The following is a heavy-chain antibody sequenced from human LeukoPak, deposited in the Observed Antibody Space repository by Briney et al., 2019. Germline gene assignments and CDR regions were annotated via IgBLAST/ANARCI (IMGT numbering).Heavy chain of an antibody. CDR2: ICGSGGCT. D-gene: IGHD6-19*01. J-gene: IGHJ4*02. CDR1: GFTFNTYA. CDR3: AKTTVGYSSGRYPGWPADC. Sequence: GGSLRLSCEASGFTFNTYAIYWVRQAAGKGLEWGSGICGSGGCTYYADSVKGRFTISRDNSKNTVYLQMNSLTADDTAVYYCAKTTVGYSSGRYPGWPADCWGQGTLVTVSS. V-gene: IGHV3-23*01.